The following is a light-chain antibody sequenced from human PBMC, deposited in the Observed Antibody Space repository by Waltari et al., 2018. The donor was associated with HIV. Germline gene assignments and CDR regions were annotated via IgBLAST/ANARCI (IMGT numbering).Light chain of an antibody. J-gene: IGLJ3*02. Sequence: HHPGRAPKLIIFEVSNRPSGVSNRFSGSKSGNTASLIISGLLAEDDADYYCSSYTSGTTWVFGGGTKLTVL. CDR3: SSYTSGTTWV. CDR2: EVS. V-gene: IGLV2-14*01.